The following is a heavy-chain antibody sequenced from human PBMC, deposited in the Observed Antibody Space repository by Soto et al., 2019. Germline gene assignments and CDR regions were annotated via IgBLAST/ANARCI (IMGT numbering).Heavy chain of an antibody. CDR2: IIPIFGTA. Sequence: SVKVSCKASGGTFSSYSISWVRQAPGQGLEWMGGIIPIFGTANYAQKFQGRVTITADESTSTAYMELSSLRSEDTAVYYCARAGQQLVVYGMDGLGQGTTVPVSS. CDR3: ARAGQQLVVYGMDG. J-gene: IGHJ6*02. D-gene: IGHD6-13*01. V-gene: IGHV1-69*13. CDR1: GGTFSSYS.